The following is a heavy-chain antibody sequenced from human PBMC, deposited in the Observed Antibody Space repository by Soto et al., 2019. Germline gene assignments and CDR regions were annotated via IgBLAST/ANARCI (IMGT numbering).Heavy chain of an antibody. Sequence: ASVKVSCKASGYTFTNYYMHWVRQAPGQGLEWMGVIHYSGATPTYAQKFQGRVTMARDTSTSTVYVELSSLTSEDTAVYYCGRGRSGQIVVFYWGQGTPVTVSS. J-gene: IGHJ4*02. V-gene: IGHV1-46*01. CDR3: GRGRSGQIVVFY. CDR1: GYTFTNYY. D-gene: IGHD1-26*01. CDR2: IHYSGATP.